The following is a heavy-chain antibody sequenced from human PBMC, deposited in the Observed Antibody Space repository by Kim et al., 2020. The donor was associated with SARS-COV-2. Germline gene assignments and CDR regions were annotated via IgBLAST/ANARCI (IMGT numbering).Heavy chain of an antibody. CDR1: GGSVSSGSYY. D-gene: IGHD6-13*01. CDR3: AGVKTEDSSSWYWSRSRPVWFDP. CDR2: IYYSGRT. Sequence: SETLSLTCTVSGGSVSSGSYYWSWIRQPPGKGLEWIVYIYYSGRTNYNPSLKSRVTISVDTSKNQFSLKLSSVTAADTAVYYCAGVKTEDSSSWYWSRSRPVWFDPWGQGTLVTVSS. J-gene: IGHJ5*02. V-gene: IGHV4-61*01.